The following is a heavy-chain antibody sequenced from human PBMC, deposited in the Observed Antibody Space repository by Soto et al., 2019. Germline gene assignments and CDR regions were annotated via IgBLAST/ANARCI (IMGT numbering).Heavy chain of an antibody. CDR3: AGGSAYDGGDCPRAAIEI. V-gene: IGHV1-8*01. CDR2: MNPNSGNT. CDR1: GYTFTRYG. J-gene: IGHJ3*02. Sequence: ASVKVSCKASGYTFTRYGINWVRQATGQGLEWMGWMNPNSGNTGYAQKFQGRVTMTRNTSISTAYMELSSLRSEDTAVYYCAGGSAYDGGDCPRAAIEIWGKGTMVPVPS. D-gene: IGHD2-21*01.